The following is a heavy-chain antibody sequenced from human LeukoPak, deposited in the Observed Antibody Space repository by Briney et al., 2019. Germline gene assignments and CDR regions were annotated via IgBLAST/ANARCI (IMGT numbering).Heavy chain of an antibody. Sequence: PGGTLRLSCAASGFTFNMYGMSWVRQAPGEGLEWVSAIRGSGDSTYYADSVKGRFTISRDNSKNTLYLQMNSLRDEDTAVYYCTKGVRGVPFDPWGQGTLVIVSS. CDR3: TKGVRGVPFDP. V-gene: IGHV3-23*01. D-gene: IGHD3-10*01. CDR1: GFTFNMYG. J-gene: IGHJ5*02. CDR2: IRGSGDST.